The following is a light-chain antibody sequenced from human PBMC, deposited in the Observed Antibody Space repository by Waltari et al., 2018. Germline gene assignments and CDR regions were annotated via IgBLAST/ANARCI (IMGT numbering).Light chain of an antibody. CDR1: SSNIGRNT. V-gene: IGLV1-44*01. CDR2: YNI. J-gene: IGLJ2*01. CDR3: SVWDDSLNGVV. Sequence: QSVLTQPPSASGTPGQRVTISCSGGSSNIGRNTVNWYQHVPGTAPKLLVYYNIPRPSGVPDRFSGSPSGTSASLAISGLQSADEATYYCSVWDDSLNGVVFGGGTKLAVL.